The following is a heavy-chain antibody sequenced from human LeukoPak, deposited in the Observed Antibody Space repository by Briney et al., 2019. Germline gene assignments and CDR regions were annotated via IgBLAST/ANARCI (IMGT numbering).Heavy chain of an antibody. CDR1: GGSISSSSYY. Sequence: PSETLSLTCTVSGGSISSSSYYWGWIRQPPGKGLEWIGSIYYSGSTYYNPSHKSRVTISVDTSKNQFSLKLSSVTAADTAVYYCARDPSPGGGRLPFDCWGQGTLVTVSS. J-gene: IGHJ4*02. D-gene: IGHD2-15*01. CDR2: IYYSGST. CDR3: ARDPSPGGGRLPFDC. V-gene: IGHV4-39*07.